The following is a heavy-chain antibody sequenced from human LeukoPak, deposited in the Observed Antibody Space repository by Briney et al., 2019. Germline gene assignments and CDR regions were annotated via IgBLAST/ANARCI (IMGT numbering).Heavy chain of an antibody. V-gene: IGHV3-23*01. J-gene: IGHJ4*02. CDR3: AKFSGATANYDREYYFDY. D-gene: IGHD3-10*02. Sequence: PGGSLRLSCAASGFTFSSYAMSWVRQAPGKGLEWVSAISASGGSTYYADSMKGRFTISRDNSKNTLFLQMNSLRAEDTAVYYCAKFSGATANYDREYYFDYWGQGTLVTVSS. CDR2: ISASGGST. CDR1: GFTFSSYA.